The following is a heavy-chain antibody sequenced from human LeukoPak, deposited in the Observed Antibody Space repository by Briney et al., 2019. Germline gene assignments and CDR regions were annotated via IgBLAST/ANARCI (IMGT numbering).Heavy chain of an antibody. CDR1: GGSFSDYY. Sequence: SETLSLTCAVYGGSFSDYYWTWIRQPPGKGLEWIGEINHSGSTNYNPSLKSRVTISVDTSKNQFSLKLSSVTAADTAVYYCVRWVVAADYYYYMDVWGKGTTVTVSS. CDR3: VRWVVAADYYYYMDV. J-gene: IGHJ6*03. CDR2: INHSGST. V-gene: IGHV4-34*01. D-gene: IGHD2-15*01.